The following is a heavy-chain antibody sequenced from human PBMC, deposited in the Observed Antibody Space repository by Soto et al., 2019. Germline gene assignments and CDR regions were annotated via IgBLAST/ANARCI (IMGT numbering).Heavy chain of an antibody. CDR2: TYPGGTT. CDR3: AKEMRTTAARDAFDI. V-gene: IGHV3-66*01. CDR1: GFTVSNNF. J-gene: IGHJ3*02. D-gene: IGHD1-1*01. Sequence: EVQLVESGGDLVQPGGSLRLSCAASGFTVSNNFMSWVRQAPGKGLEWVSVTYPGGTTYYADSVKGRFAISRDNSKNTLYPQMSSLRAEDTAVYYCAKEMRTTAARDAFDIWGQGTMVTVSS.